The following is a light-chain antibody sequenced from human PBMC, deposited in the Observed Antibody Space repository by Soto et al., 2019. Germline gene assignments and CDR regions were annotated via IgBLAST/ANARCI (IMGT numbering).Light chain of an antibody. Sequence: EIVMTQSPATLSVSPGERATLSCRASQSVSSNLAWYQQKPGQAPRLLIYGASTRATGIPARFSGSGSGTEFTLTISSLQSEDFAVYSCQQYNKWPLTFGQGTKVDIK. CDR1: QSVSSN. CDR2: GAS. J-gene: IGKJ1*01. V-gene: IGKV3-15*01. CDR3: QQYNKWPLT.